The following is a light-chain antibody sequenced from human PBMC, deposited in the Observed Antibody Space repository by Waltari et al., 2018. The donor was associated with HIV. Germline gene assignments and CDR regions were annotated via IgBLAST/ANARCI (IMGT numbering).Light chain of an antibody. V-gene: IGKV2-30*01. CDR3: MQGTHWPSYT. Sequence: DVVMTQSPLSLPVTLGQPASLSCGSSQSLCYSAGNTYLSLFQQRPGQSSRRLIYKVSNRDSGVPDRFSGSGSDTDFTLKISRVEAEDVGVYYCMQGTHWPSYTFGQGTKLEIK. J-gene: IGKJ2*01. CDR1: QSLCYSAGNTY. CDR2: KVS.